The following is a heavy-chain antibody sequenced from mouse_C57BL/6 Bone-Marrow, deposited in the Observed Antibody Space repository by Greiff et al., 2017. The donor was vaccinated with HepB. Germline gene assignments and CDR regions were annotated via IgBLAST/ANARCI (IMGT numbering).Heavy chain of an antibody. V-gene: IGHV2-2*01. CDR1: GFSLTSYG. Sequence: VQVVESGPGLVQPSQSLSITCTVSGFSLTSYGVHWVRQSPGKGLEWLGVIWSGGSTDYNAAFISRLSISKDNSTSQVFFKMNSLQADDTAIYYCAALYYDYDPYWYFDVWGTGTTVTVSS. J-gene: IGHJ1*03. D-gene: IGHD2-4*01. CDR3: AALYYDYDPYWYFDV. CDR2: IWSGGST.